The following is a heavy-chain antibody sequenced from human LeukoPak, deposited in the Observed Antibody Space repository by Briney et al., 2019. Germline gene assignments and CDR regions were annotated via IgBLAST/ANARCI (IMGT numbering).Heavy chain of an antibody. V-gene: IGHV4-38-2*01. CDR3: ASRLGYCSGGSCYLGGWFDP. D-gene: IGHD2-15*01. CDR1: GYSISSGYN. J-gene: IGHJ5*02. Sequence: SETLSLTCAVSGYSISSGYNWGWIRQPPGKGLEWIGSIYHSGSTYYNPSLKSRVTISVDTSKNQFSLKLSSVTAADTAVYYCASRLGYCSGGSCYLGGWFDPWGQGTLVTVSS. CDR2: IYHSGST.